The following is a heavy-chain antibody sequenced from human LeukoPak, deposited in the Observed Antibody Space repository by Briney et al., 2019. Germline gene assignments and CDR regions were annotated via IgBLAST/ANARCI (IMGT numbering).Heavy chain of an antibody. CDR1: AFSVGSNF. D-gene: IGHD3-3*01. V-gene: IGHV3-66*01. CDR3: ARDRIHDRYDY. Sequence: GGSLRLSCVDSAFSVGSNFMSWVRQAPGKGLEWVSVIYTGGSTYSADSVKGRFTISRDYSENTVYLQMNSLRVEDTAVYYCARDRIHDRYDYWGQGTLVTVSS. J-gene: IGHJ4*02. CDR2: IYTGGST.